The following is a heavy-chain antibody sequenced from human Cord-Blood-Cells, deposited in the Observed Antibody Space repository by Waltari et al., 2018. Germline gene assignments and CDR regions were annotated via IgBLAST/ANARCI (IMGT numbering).Heavy chain of an antibody. Sequence: QVQLVQSGAEVKKPGASVKVSCKASGYTFTGYYMHLVRPAPGQGLEWMGWINPNSGGTNYAQKFQGRVTMTRDTSISTAYMELSRLRSDDTAVHYCARDPTYYYDSSGYSFDYWGQGTLVTVSS. V-gene: IGHV1-2*02. CDR3: ARDPTYYYDSSGYSFDY. CDR2: INPNSGGT. J-gene: IGHJ4*02. CDR1: GYTFTGYY. D-gene: IGHD3-22*01.